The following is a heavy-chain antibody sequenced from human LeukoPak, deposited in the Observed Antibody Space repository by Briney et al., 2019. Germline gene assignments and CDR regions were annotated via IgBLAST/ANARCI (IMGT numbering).Heavy chain of an antibody. CDR1: GGSISSYY. D-gene: IGHD6-13*01. J-gene: IGHJ4*02. V-gene: IGHV4-59*01. CDR3: ARQVYSSSWSYYFEY. CDR2: IHYSGST. Sequence: SETLSLTCTVSGGSISSYYWSWIRQPPGRGLEWIGTIHYSGSTSYNSSLKSRVTMSIDTSKNQFSLKLSSVTPADTAVYYCARQVYSSSWSYYFEYWGQGILVTVSS.